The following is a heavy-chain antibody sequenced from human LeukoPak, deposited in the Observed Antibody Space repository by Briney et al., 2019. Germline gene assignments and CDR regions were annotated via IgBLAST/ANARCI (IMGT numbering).Heavy chain of an antibody. CDR3: ARDQEAFDY. Sequence: GASVKVSCKASGYSFTSNYIHWVRQAPGQGLEWMGMIYPRDGSTSYAQKFQGRVTVTRDTSTSTVHMELGGLRSEDTAAYYCARDQEAFDYWGQGTLVTVSS. V-gene: IGHV1-46*01. CDR2: IYPRDGST. CDR1: GYSFTSNY. J-gene: IGHJ4*02.